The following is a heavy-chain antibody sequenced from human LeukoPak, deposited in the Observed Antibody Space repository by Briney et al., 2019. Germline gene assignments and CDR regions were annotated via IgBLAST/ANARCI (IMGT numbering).Heavy chain of an antibody. CDR3: ARGLGLRLGSYRIDY. Sequence: SETLSLTCAVYGGSFSGYYWSWIRQPPGKGLEWIGEINHSGSTNYNPSLKSRVTISVDTSKNQFSLKLSSVTAADTAVYYCARGLGLRLGSYRIDYWGQGTLVTVSS. J-gene: IGHJ4*02. D-gene: IGHD3-16*02. CDR2: INHSGST. V-gene: IGHV4-34*01. CDR1: GGSFSGYY.